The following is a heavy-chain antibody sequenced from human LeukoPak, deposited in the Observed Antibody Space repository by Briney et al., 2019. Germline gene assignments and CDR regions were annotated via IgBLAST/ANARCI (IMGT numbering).Heavy chain of an antibody. D-gene: IGHD4-11*01. CDR2: ITGSAATT. CDR3: AKGRLGVDY. J-gene: IGHJ4*02. V-gene: IGHV3-23*01. Sequence: GGSLRLSCKASGFTFNKAWMSWVRQAPGKGLEWVSSITGSAATTSYAGSVKGRFIISRDISKNTLYLQMNTLRAEDTAVYYCAKGRLGVDYWGQGTLVTVPS. CDR1: GFTFNKAW.